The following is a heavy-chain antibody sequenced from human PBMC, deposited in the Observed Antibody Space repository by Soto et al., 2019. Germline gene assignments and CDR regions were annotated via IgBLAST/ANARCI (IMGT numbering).Heavy chain of an antibody. CDR3: THSPSAYYYDSSGYGFDY. V-gene: IGHV2-5*01. CDR1: GFSLSTSGVG. CDR2: IFWNDDE. D-gene: IGHD3-22*01. J-gene: IGHJ4*02. Sequence: QITLKESGPTLVKPTQTLTLTYTFSGFSLSTSGVGVGGIRQPPGKALEWLALIFWNDDERYSPSLKSRLTITKDTSKNRAVLTMTNMDPVDTATYFCTHSPSAYYYDSSGYGFDYWGQGTLVTVSS.